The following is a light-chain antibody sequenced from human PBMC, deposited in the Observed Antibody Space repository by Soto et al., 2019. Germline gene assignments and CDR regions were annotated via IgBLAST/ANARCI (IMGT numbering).Light chain of an antibody. J-gene: IGLJ1*01. CDR1: SSDVGGYNY. CDR3: SSYTSSSTFYV. Sequence: QSVLTQPASVSGSPGQSITISCTGTSSDVGGYNYVSWYQQHPGKAPKLMIYDVSNRPSGVSNHFSGSKSGNTASLTTSGLQAEDEADYYCSSYTSSSTFYVFGTGTKVTVL. V-gene: IGLV2-14*01. CDR2: DVS.